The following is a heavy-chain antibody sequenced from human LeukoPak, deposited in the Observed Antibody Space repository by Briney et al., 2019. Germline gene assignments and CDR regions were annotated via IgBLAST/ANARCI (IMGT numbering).Heavy chain of an antibody. Sequence: PSETLSLTCTVSGGSISSGDYYWSWIRQPPEKGQEWIGYIYYSGSTYYNPSLKSRVTISVDTSKNQFSLKLSSVTAADTAVYYCARDDSSGYHDAFDIWGQGTMVTVSS. D-gene: IGHD3-22*01. J-gene: IGHJ3*02. CDR2: IYYSGST. CDR3: ARDDSSGYHDAFDI. CDR1: GGSISSGDYY. V-gene: IGHV4-30-4*08.